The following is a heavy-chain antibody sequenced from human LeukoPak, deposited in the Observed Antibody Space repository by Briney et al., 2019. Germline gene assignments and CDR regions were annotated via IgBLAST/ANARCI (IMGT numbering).Heavy chain of an antibody. Sequence: SETLSVTCTVSGGSISSGDYYWSWIRQPPGKGLECIAYMYYSGSTYYNPSLKSRVTMSADTSKNQISLKLSSVTAADTAVYYCARPYYYDSRIDPWGQGILVTVSS. D-gene: IGHD3-22*01. CDR2: MYYSGST. V-gene: IGHV4-30-4*01. CDR1: GGSISSGDYY. J-gene: IGHJ5*02. CDR3: ARPYYYDSRIDP.